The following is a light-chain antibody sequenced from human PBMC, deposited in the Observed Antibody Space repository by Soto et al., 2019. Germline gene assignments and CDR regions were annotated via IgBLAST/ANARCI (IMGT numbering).Light chain of an antibody. J-gene: IGLJ1*01. CDR2: RNN. V-gene: IGLV1-47*01. CDR1: SSNIGTNY. CDR3: AAWDDSLSGCV. Sequence: QLVLTQPPSASGTPGQRVTISCSGSSSNIGTNYVYWYQQLPGTAPKLLIYRNNLRPSGVPDRFSGSKSGTSASLAISGLRSEDEADYYCAAWDDSLSGCVFGTGAKVTVL.